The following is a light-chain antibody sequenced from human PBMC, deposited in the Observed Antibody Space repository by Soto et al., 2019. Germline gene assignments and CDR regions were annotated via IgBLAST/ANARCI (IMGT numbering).Light chain of an antibody. CDR3: QSYDSNLSEV. V-gene: IGLV1-40*01. Sequence: QSVLTQPPSVPGAPGQTVSISCTGSGSNIGAGYGVQWYQQLPGTAPRLLIYGSDDRPSGVPDRFSASVSGNSASLAITGLQTEDEAGYYCQSYDSNLSEVFGPGTKVTVL. J-gene: IGLJ1*01. CDR2: GSD. CDR1: GSNIGAGYG.